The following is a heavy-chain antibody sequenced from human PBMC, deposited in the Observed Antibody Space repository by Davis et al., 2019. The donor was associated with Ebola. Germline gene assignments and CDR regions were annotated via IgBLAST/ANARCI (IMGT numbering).Heavy chain of an antibody. Sequence: MPSETLSLTCTVSGGSISSSSYYWGWIRQPPGKGLEWIGYIYYSGSTNYNPSLKSRVTISVDTSKNQFSLKLSSVTAADTAVYYCARHRYYYDSSGYYLSYFDYWGQGTLVTVSS. D-gene: IGHD3-22*01. J-gene: IGHJ4*02. V-gene: IGHV4-61*05. CDR3: ARHRYYYDSSGYYLSYFDY. CDR1: GGSISSSSYY. CDR2: IYYSGST.